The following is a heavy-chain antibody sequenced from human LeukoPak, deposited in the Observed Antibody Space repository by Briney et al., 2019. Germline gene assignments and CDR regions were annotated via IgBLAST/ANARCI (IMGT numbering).Heavy chain of an antibody. CDR1: GGSFSGYY. CDR2: INHSGST. D-gene: IGHD3-10*01. Sequence: PSETLSLTCAVYGGSFSGYYWSWIRQPPGKGLEWIGEINHSGSTNYNPSLKSRVTTSVDTSKNQFSLKLSSVTAADTAVYYCARETYYYGSGSANWFDPWGQGTLVTVSS. V-gene: IGHV4-34*01. CDR3: ARETYYYGSGSANWFDP. J-gene: IGHJ5*02.